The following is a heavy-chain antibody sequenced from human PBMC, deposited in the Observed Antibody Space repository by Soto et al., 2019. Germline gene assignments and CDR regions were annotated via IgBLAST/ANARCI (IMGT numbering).Heavy chain of an antibody. CDR2: INHSGST. D-gene: IGHD6-13*01. Sequence: QVQLQQWGAGLLKPSETLSLTCAVYGGSLSGYYWSWIRQPPGKGLEWIGEINHSGSTNYNPSLKSRVTISVDTSKNQFSLKLSSVTAADTAVYYCARGRGARAAAGTGVDYWGQGTLVTVSS. V-gene: IGHV4-34*01. CDR3: ARGRGARAAAGTGVDY. CDR1: GGSLSGYY. J-gene: IGHJ4*02.